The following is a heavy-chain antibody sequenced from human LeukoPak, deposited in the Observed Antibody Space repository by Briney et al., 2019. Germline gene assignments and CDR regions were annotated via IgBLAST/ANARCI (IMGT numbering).Heavy chain of an antibody. J-gene: IGHJ4*02. CDR1: GYTFTSDD. D-gene: IGHD3-10*01. V-gene: IGHV1-18*01. Sequence: ASVKVSCKASGYTFTSDDISWVRQAPGQGLEWMGWISAYNGNTNYAQKFQGRVTITAYKSTSTAYMELSSLRSEHTAVYSRADRSGSYYTAGTFDYWGQGGLVTVSS. CDR2: ISAYNGNT. CDR3: ADRSGSYYTAGTFDY.